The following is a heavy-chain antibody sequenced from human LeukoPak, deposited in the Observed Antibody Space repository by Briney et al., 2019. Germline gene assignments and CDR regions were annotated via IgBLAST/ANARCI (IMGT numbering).Heavy chain of an antibody. Sequence: GGSLRLSCSASGFTFSYAWMSWVRQAPGKGLEWLGRIRSKSDGGTTDYAAPVKGRFTISRDDSKSTLYLRMNSLNIEDTAVYYCTTDCRPEYSCFWYNWFDPWGQGTLVTVSS. J-gene: IGHJ5*02. D-gene: IGHD2-15*01. CDR2: IRSKSDGGTT. V-gene: IGHV3-15*01. CDR3: TTDCRPEYSCFWYNWFDP. CDR1: GFTFSYAW.